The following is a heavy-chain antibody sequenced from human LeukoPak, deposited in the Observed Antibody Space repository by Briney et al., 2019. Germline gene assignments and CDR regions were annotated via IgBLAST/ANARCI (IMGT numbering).Heavy chain of an antibody. V-gene: IGHV4-34*01. CDR1: GGSFSGYY. CDR2: INHSGST. Sequence: SENLSLTCAVYGGSFSGYYWSWLRQPPGKGLEWIGEINHSGSTNYNPSLKSRVTISVDTSKNQFSLKLSSVTAADTAVYYCARVGDILIGEFDYWGQGTLVTVSS. J-gene: IGHJ4*02. CDR3: ARVGDILIGEFDY. D-gene: IGHD3-9*01.